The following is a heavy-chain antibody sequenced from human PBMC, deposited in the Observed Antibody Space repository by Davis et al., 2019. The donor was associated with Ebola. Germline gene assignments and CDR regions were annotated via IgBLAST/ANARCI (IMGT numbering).Heavy chain of an antibody. Sequence: GESLKISCAASGFTFSSYGMHWVRQAPGKGLEWVAVIWYDGSNKYYADSVKGRFTISRDNSKNTLYLQMNSLRAEDTAVYYCARGYCSSTSCYGFDYWGQGTLVTVSS. CDR2: IWYDGSNK. D-gene: IGHD2-2*01. V-gene: IGHV3-33*01. CDR1: GFTFSSYG. CDR3: ARGYCSSTSCYGFDY. J-gene: IGHJ4*02.